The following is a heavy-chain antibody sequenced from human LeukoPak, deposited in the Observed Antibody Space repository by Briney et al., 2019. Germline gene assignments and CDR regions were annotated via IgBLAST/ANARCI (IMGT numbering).Heavy chain of an antibody. Sequence: GGSLRLSCAASGFTFDDYAMHWVRQAPGKGLEWVSLISGDGGGTYYADSVKGRFTISRDNSKNSLYLQMNSLRTEDTALYYCAKDWGYGSGSYFWGQGTLVTVSS. CDR3: AKDWGYGSGSYF. J-gene: IGHJ4*02. CDR2: ISGDGGGT. CDR1: GFTFDDYA. D-gene: IGHD3-10*01. V-gene: IGHV3-43*02.